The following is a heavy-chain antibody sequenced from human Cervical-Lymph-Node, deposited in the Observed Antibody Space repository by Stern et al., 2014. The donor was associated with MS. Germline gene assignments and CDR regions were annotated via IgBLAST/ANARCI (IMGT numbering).Heavy chain of an antibody. J-gene: IGHJ4*02. D-gene: IGHD2-15*01. CDR2: ISGSGNSA. V-gene: IGHV3-23*04. CDR3: AKGGGGGSCPDY. CDR1: GFTFTNYP. Sequence: EMQLVESGGALVQPGGSLRLSCAASGFTFTNYPMTWVRQAPGKGLEWVSTISGSGNSAYYADSVRGRLTISRDNSKNTLYLRMISLRAEDTAVYYCAKGGGGGSCPDYWGQGTLVTVSS.